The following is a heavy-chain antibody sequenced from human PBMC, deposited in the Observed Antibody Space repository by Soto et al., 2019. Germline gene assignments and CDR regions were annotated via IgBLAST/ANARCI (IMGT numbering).Heavy chain of an antibody. CDR1: GASVSSGSSY. Sequence: QVQLQESGPGLVKPSETLSLTCTVSGASVSSGSSYWSWIRESPGKGLEWIGNTHHSGSTNYNPSLKSRVTISVDTSKNLFSLNLTSVTPADTAVYYCTRLVPAAPNWFDAWGQGTLVTVSS. V-gene: IGHV4-61*03. J-gene: IGHJ5*02. CDR2: THHSGST. CDR3: TRLVPAAPNWFDA. D-gene: IGHD2-2*01.